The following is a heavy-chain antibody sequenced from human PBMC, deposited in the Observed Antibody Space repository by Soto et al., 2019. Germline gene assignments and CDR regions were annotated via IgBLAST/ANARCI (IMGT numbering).Heavy chain of an antibody. V-gene: IGHV3-53*01. Sequence: EVQLVESGGGLIQPGGSLRLSCAASGFTVSSNYMSWVRQAPGKGLEWVSVIYSGGSTYYADSVKGRFTISRDSSKNTLYLQMTSLRAEDTGVYYCAREFTGAGVDSWGQGTLVTVSS. D-gene: IGHD1-26*01. CDR3: AREFTGAGVDS. CDR2: IYSGGST. J-gene: IGHJ4*02. CDR1: GFTVSSNY.